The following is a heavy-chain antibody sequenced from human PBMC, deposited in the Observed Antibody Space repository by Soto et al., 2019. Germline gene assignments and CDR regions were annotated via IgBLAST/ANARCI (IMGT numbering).Heavy chain of an antibody. Sequence: ASVKVSCKVSGYTLTELSMHWVRQAPGKGLEWMGGFDPEDGETIYAQKFQGRVTMTEDTSTGTAYMELSSLRSEDTAVYYCATGGYDILTGYNTPIYYYYMDVWGKGTTVTVSS. CDR3: ATGGYDILTGYNTPIYYYYMDV. V-gene: IGHV1-24*01. J-gene: IGHJ6*03. CDR1: GYTLTELS. CDR2: FDPEDGET. D-gene: IGHD3-9*01.